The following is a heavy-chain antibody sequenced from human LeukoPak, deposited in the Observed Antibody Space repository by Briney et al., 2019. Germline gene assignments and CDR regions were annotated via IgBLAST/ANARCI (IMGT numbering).Heavy chain of an antibody. V-gene: IGHV1-8*03. D-gene: IGHD3-22*01. J-gene: IGHJ5*02. CDR1: GYTFTSYD. CDR3: ARSYYYDSSGYYHDWFGP. CDR2: MNPNSGNT. Sequence: ASVKVSCKASGYTFTSYDINWVRQATGQGLEWMGWMNPNSGNTGYAQKFQGRVTITRNTSISTAYMELSSLRSEDTAVYYCARSYYYDSSGYYHDWFGPWGQGTLDTVSS.